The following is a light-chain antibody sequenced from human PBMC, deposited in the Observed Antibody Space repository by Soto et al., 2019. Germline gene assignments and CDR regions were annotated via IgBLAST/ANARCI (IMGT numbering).Light chain of an antibody. CDR1: RSDIGDSNF. V-gene: IGLV2-14*01. CDR3: ASFRSGTILV. J-gene: IGLJ1*01. Sequence: SVLTQPASVSGSPGQSVTISCTGPRSDIGDSNFISWYQHSPGKAPRLLIYQVNNRPSGVSGRSSGSKAGNTASLTISGLLDDDEADYFCASFRSGTILVFGSGTKVTVL. CDR2: QVN.